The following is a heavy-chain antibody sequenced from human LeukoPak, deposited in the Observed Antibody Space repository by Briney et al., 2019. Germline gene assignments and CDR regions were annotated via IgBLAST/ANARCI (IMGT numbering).Heavy chain of an antibody. J-gene: IGHJ4*02. Sequence: GGSLRLSCAASGFKFSDYAMNWIRQTPGKGLQWVSSISNTGASTHYTDSVRGRFTIFRDNARNMVFLQMNSLRDEDTAVYYCARDLHWGFDYWGQGSLVTVSS. CDR2: ISNTGAST. D-gene: IGHD7-27*01. CDR1: GFKFSDYA. V-gene: IGHV3-23*01. CDR3: ARDLHWGFDY.